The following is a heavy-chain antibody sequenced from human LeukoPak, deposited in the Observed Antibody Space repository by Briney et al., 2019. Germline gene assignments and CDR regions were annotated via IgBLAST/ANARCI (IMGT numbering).Heavy chain of an antibody. J-gene: IGHJ5*02. D-gene: IGHD2-2*01. CDR1: GFTFSNYS. CDR2: ISSSSSTI. V-gene: IGHV3-48*01. CDR3: ARDGLGYCSSTSCQTNNWFDP. Sequence: GGSLRLSCAASGFTFSNYSMNWVRQAPGKGLEWVSYISSSSSTIYYADSVKGRFTISRDNAKNSLYLQMNSLRAEDTAVYYCARDGLGYCSSTSCQTNNWFDPWGQGTLVTVSS.